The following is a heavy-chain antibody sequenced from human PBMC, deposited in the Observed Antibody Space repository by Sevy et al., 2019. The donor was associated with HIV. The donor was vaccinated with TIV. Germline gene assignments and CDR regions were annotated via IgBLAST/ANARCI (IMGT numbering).Heavy chain of an antibody. CDR3: ASEAGYGTDSRPFDY. D-gene: IGHD5-12*01. CDR1: RFTFSTYD. J-gene: IGHJ4*02. Sequence: GGSLRLSCVASRFTFSTYDMHWVRQAPGKGLEWVAVIWNDGNSEYYADSVRGRFTISRDDSKNTLYLQMNSLRAEDTAVYYWASEAGYGTDSRPFDYWGQGTLVTVSS. V-gene: IGHV3-33*08. CDR2: IWNDGNSE.